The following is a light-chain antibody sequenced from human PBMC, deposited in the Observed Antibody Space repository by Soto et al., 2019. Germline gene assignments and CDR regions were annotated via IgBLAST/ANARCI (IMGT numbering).Light chain of an antibody. CDR3: QHYGNSPRT. CDR1: QSVSGSY. J-gene: IGKJ1*01. CDR2: DAF. Sequence: EIVLTQSPSTLCLSPSERATLSCGASQSVSGSYLAWYQQKPGLAPRLLMYDAFSRATGIPDRFSGSGSGTDFTLTISRLEPEDFAVYYCQHYGNSPRTFGQGTKVDIK. V-gene: IGKV3D-20*01.